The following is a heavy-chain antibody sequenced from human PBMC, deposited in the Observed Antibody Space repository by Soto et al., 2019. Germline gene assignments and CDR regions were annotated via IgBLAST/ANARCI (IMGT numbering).Heavy chain of an antibody. D-gene: IGHD2-2*01. V-gene: IGHV1-3*01. CDR3: ARGFHRSSTSCYAFDI. CDR1: GYTFTSYA. CDR2: INAGNGNT. J-gene: IGHJ3*02. Sequence: GASVKVSCKASGYTFTSYAMHWVRQAPGQRLEWMGWINAGNGNTKYSQKFQGRVTITRDTSASTAYMELSSLRSEGTAVYYCARGFHRSSTSCYAFDIWGQGTMVTVSS.